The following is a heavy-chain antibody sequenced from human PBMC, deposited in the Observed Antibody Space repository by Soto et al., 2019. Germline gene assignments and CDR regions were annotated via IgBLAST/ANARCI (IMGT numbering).Heavy chain of an antibody. J-gene: IGHJ6*02. V-gene: IGHV4-4*02. D-gene: IGHD3-22*01. CDR2: IDHGGST. CDR3: AGSGYYHNSGMDV. CDR1: GGSISGANR. Sequence: SETLSLTCAVSGGSISGANRWSWVRQSPGKGLEWIGEIDHGGSTNYNPSLKSRVTISVDRSKNQFSLKLSSVTAADTAVYYCAGSGYYHNSGMDVWGQGTTVTVSS.